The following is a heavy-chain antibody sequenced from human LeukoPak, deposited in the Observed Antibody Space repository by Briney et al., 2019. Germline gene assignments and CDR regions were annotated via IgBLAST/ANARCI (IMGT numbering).Heavy chain of an antibody. CDR1: GFTFSRYA. J-gene: IGHJ4*02. V-gene: IGHV3-23*01. Sequence: GGSLRLSCAASGFTFSRYAMTCVRQAPGKGLEWVSSIGPSNGTTYYAESVKGRFTISRDNSENTLYLQLNSLRADDTAIYYCVKRSTSGWFYFDYWGQGTLVTVSS. CDR3: VKRSTSGWFYFDY. CDR2: IGPSNGTT. D-gene: IGHD6-19*01.